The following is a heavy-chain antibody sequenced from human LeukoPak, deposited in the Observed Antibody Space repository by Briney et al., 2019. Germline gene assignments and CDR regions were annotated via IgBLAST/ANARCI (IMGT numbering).Heavy chain of an antibody. J-gene: IGHJ6*03. CDR1: GYTFTIYG. CDR2: ISAYNGNT. Sequence: ASVTVSFTASGYTFTIYGISWVRQAPGQGLEWMGWISAYNGNTNYAQKLQGRVTITTDTSTSTAYMELRSLRSDDTAVYYCARSRGLGSGSYYKPHYYYYYMDVWGKGTTVTISS. V-gene: IGHV1-18*01. CDR3: ARSRGLGSGSYYKPHYYYYYMDV. D-gene: IGHD3-10*01.